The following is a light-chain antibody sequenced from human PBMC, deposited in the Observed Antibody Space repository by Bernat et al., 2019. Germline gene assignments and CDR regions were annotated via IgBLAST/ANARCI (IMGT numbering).Light chain of an antibody. V-gene: IGKV1-5*03. Sequence: DIEMTQSPSTLSASVGDRVTITCRASQSVSTLLAWYQHKPGKAPNLLIYTASTLESGVPSRFSGSGSATEFTLTISSLQPEDSAIYYCQQYISYSTFGQGTKVEIK. CDR3: QQYISYST. J-gene: IGKJ1*01. CDR2: TAS. CDR1: QSVSTL.